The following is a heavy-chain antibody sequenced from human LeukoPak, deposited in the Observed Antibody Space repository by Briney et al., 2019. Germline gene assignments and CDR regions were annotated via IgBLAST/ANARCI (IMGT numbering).Heavy chain of an antibody. CDR2: IYYSGST. D-gene: IGHD2-2*01. V-gene: IGHV4-59*08. CDR1: GGSISSYY. CDR3: ASYAAYQLPHNWFDP. Sequence: SETLSLTCAVSGGSISSYYWSWIRQPPGKGLEWIGYIYYSGSTTYSPSLKSRVTISVDTSKNQFSLRLSSVTAADTAVYYCASYAAYQLPHNWFDPWGQGTLVTVSS. J-gene: IGHJ5*02.